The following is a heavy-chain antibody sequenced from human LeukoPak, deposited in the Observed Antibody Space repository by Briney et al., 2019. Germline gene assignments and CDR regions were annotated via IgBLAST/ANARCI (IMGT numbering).Heavy chain of an antibody. J-gene: IGHJ6*02. CDR3: ATSDNWVAGDV. V-gene: IGHV3-7*01. D-gene: IGHD1-20*01. Sequence: GGSLRLSCAASGFKFSDSWMSWVRQAPGKGPEWVANIKKDGSEEHYLDSVKGRFTVSRDNARNSLFLQMNGLRVEDTAVYYCATSDNWVAGDVWGQGTTVSVS. CDR2: IKKDGSEE. CDR1: GFKFSDSW.